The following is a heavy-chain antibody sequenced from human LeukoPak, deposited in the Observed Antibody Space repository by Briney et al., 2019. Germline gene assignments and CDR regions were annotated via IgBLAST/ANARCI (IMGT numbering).Heavy chain of an antibody. Sequence: GGSLRLSCAASGFTFSDYGMHWVRQAPGKGLEWVAFIRYDGINKYYADSVKGRFTISRDNAKNSLYLQMNSLRVEDTAVYYCARAHNWKYGTFDYWGQGTLVTVSS. V-gene: IGHV3-30*02. CDR3: ARAHNWKYGTFDY. J-gene: IGHJ4*02. D-gene: IGHD1-7*01. CDR1: GFTFSDYG. CDR2: IRYDGINK.